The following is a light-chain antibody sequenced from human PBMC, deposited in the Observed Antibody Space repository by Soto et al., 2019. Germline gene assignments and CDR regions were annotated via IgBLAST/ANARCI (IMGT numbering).Light chain of an antibody. V-gene: IGKV3-15*01. CDR1: HSVSTN. Sequence: EIVLTQFPATLSVSPGERATLSCRASHSVSTNLAWYQQKPGQSPRLLIFGVSTRATGIPARFSGSGSGTEFTLTISSLQSEDLAVYYCQQYNKWLPYTFGQGTKLEIK. CDR3: QQYNKWLPYT. J-gene: IGKJ2*01. CDR2: GVS.